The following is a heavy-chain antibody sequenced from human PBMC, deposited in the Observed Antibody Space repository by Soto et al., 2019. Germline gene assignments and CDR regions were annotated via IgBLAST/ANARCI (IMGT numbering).Heavy chain of an antibody. D-gene: IGHD3-10*01. CDR3: ARVPRITMVRGVIYSSYFDY. CDR2: INHSGST. CDR1: GLSFSDYY. J-gene: IGHJ4*02. Sequence: SETLSLTCVFYGLSFSDYYWSWMRQRPGKGLEWIGEINHSGSTNYNPSLKSRVTISVDTSKNQFSLKLSSVTAADTAVYYCARVPRITMVRGVIYSSYFDYWGQGTLVTVSS. V-gene: IGHV4-34*01.